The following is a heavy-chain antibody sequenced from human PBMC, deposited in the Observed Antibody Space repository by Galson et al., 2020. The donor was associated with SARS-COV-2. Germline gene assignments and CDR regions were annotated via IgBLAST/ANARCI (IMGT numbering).Heavy chain of an antibody. D-gene: IGHD3-3*01. CDR3: ARDEYNFWNGYWYYGMDV. CDR2: ISPYNGNT. J-gene: IGHJ6*02. CDR1: GYTFSSYA. Sequence: ASVKVSCKALGYTFSSYAISWVRQAPGQGLEWMGWISPYNGNTNYAQKLQGRVTVTTDTSTTTAYMELSGLRSDDTAVYYCARDEYNFWNGYWYYGMDVWGQGTTVTVSS. V-gene: IGHV1-18*01.